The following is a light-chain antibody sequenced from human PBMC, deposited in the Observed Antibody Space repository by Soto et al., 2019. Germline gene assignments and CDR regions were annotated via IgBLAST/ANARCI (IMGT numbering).Light chain of an antibody. Sequence: IVMTQSPDSLAVSLGERATINCKSSQSVLLRSTNKNYLAWYQQKPGQPPKLLISWASTRKSGVPDRFSGSGSGTDVTLTISSLQAEDVAVYYCQQDYTMPRGTFGKGTKVEIK. V-gene: IGKV4-1*01. CDR2: WAS. J-gene: IGKJ1*01. CDR1: QSVLLRSTNKNY. CDR3: QQDYTMPRGT.